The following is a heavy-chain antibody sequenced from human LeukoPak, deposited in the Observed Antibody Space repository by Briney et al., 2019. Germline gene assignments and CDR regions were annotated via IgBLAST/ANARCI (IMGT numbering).Heavy chain of an antibody. Sequence: ASVKVSCKASGYTFTGYFMHWVRQAPGQGLEWMGWINPNSGGTNYAQKFQGRVTMTGDTSISTAYMDLSSLRSDDTAVYYCARRYYYGSGSYPWFDPWGQGTLVTVSS. D-gene: IGHD3-10*01. CDR2: INPNSGGT. CDR1: GYTFTGYF. V-gene: IGHV1-2*02. J-gene: IGHJ5*02. CDR3: ARRYYYGSGSYPWFDP.